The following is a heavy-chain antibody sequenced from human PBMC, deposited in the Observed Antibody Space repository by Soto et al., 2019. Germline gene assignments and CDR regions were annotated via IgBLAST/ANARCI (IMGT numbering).Heavy chain of an antibody. D-gene: IGHD3-16*01. CDR1: GFTFSSYA. J-gene: IGHJ5*02. Sequence: GGSLRLSCSASGFTFSSYAMHWVRQAPGKGLEYVSSICSNGGKTYYADSVKGRFTVSRDNPKNTLYLQMNSLRGEDTAVYYCTNPLSSLQSTAFDPWGLGALVTVSS. CDR2: ICSNGGKT. CDR3: TNPLSSLQSTAFDP. V-gene: IGHV3-64*04.